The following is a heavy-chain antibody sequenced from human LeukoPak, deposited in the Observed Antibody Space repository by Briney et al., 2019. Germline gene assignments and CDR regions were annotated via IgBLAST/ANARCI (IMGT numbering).Heavy chain of an antibody. CDR2: IGGGGRST. D-gene: IGHD3-22*01. Sequence: GGSLRLSCVASGITYEDYAFSWVRQAPGKGLEWVSVIGGGGRSTSYADSLKGRFTISRDNSKNTLYLQMNSLRAEDTAVYYCAQLDVLRSDYFESWGQGTLVTVSS. CDR3: AQLDVLRSDYFES. J-gene: IGHJ4*02. V-gene: IGHV3-23*01. CDR1: GITYEDYA.